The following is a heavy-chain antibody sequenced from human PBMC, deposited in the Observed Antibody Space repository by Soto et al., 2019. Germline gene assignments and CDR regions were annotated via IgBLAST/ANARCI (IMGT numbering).Heavy chain of an antibody. CDR2: FDPEDGET. CDR3: ATGLLPDTYYFDY. J-gene: IGHJ4*02. V-gene: IGHV1-24*01. Sequence: ASVKVSCKVSGYTLTELSMHWVRQAPGKGLEWVGGFDPEDGETIYAQKCQGRVTMTEETSTDTAYMGLSSLRSEDTAVYYCATGLLPDTYYFDYWGQGTLVTVSS. CDR1: GYTLTELS. D-gene: IGHD2-2*01.